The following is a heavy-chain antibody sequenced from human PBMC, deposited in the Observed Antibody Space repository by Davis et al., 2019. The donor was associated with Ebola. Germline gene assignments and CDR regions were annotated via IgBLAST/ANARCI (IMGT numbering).Heavy chain of an antibody. Sequence: GESLKISCAASGFTFSSYWMHWVRQAPGKGLVWVSRINSDGSSTSYADSVKGRFTISRDNSRNTLSLQMNSLRPEDTAIYYCAKDSKPNYGGYFFYGMDVWGQGTTVTVSS. CDR1: GFTFSSYW. CDR2: INSDGSST. J-gene: IGHJ6*02. V-gene: IGHV3-74*01. CDR3: AKDSKPNYGGYFFYGMDV. D-gene: IGHD2-21*01.